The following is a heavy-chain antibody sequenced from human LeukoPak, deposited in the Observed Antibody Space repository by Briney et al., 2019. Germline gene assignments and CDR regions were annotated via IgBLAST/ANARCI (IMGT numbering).Heavy chain of an antibody. D-gene: IGHD3-22*01. CDR3: AAGEYYYDSSGYYPGFDY. V-gene: IGHV1-2*02. Sequence: ASVKVSCKASGYTFTSYYMHWVRQAPGQGLEWMGWINPNSGGTNYAQKFQERVTITRDMSTSTAYMELSSLRSEDTAVYYCAAGEYYYDSSGYYPGFDYWGQGTLVTVSS. CDR2: INPNSGGT. CDR1: GYTFTSYY. J-gene: IGHJ4*02.